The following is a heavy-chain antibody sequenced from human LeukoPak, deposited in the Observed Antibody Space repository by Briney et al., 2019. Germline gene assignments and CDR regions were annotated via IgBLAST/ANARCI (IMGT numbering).Heavy chain of an antibody. CDR3: AKDLLHYYDSSGIFDY. J-gene: IGHJ4*02. CDR1: GFTFSSYG. CDR2: IRYDGSNK. Sequence: GGSLRLSCAASGFTFSSYGMHWVRQAPGKGLEWVAFIRYDGSNKYYADSVKGRFTISRDNSKNTLYLQMSSLRAEDTAVYYCAKDLLHYYDSSGIFDYWGQGTLVTVSS. V-gene: IGHV3-30*02. D-gene: IGHD3-22*01.